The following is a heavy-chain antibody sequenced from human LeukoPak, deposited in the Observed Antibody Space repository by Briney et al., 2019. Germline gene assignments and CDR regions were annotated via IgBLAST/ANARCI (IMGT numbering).Heavy chain of an antibody. D-gene: IGHD3-9*01. CDR2: IYTSGST. V-gene: IGHV4-4*07. J-gene: IGHJ4*02. Sequence: SSETLSLTCTVSGGSISSYYWSWIRQPAGKGLEWIGRIYTSGSTNYNPSLKSRVTMSVDTSKNQFSLKLSSVTAADTAVYYCARDKARDDILTGSLFDYWGQGTLVTVSS. CDR3: ARDKARDDILTGSLFDY. CDR1: GGSISSYY.